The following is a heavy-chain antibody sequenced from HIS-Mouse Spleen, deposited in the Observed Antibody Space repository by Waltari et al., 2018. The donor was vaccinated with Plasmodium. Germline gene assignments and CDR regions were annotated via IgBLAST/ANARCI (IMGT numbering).Heavy chain of an antibody. CDR3: ARAAIAWGSPYYFDY. CDR1: GFIISANY. CDR2: IYSGGST. V-gene: IGHV3-53*02. Sequence: EVQLVVTGGGLIQPGGSLRLSWSASGFIISANYRSWVRQAPGKGVEWVSVIYSGGSTYYADSVKGRFTISRDNSKNTLYLQMNSLRAEDTAVYYCARAAIAWGSPYYFDYWGQGTLVTVSS. J-gene: IGHJ4*02. D-gene: IGHD7-27*01.